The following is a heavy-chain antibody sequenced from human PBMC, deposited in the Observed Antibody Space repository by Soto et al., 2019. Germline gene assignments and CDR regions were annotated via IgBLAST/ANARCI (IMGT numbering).Heavy chain of an antibody. J-gene: IGHJ4*02. CDR3: ARVKLSYYYDSDGYIDY. D-gene: IGHD3-22*01. CDR1: GYTFTTHW. CDR2: IYPDDSDT. Sequence: GESLKISCQAPGYTFTTHWVGWVRQLPGKGLEWMGIIYPDDSDTRYSPSFQGQVTISADKSISTAYLQWSSLKASDTAMYYCARVKLSYYYDSDGYIDYWGQGTLVTVSS. V-gene: IGHV5-51*01.